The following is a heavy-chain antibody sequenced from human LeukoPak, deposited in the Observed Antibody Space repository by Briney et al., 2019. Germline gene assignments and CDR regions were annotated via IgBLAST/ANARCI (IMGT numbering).Heavy chain of an antibody. Sequence: GGSLRLSCAASGFTFSTYWMHWVRQVPGKGLVWVSRINSDESRTNYADSVKGRFTISRDNAKNTLYLHMNSLRAEDTAVYYCTANFNYWGQGTLVTVSS. CDR1: GFTFSTYW. CDR3: TANFNY. V-gene: IGHV3-74*01. CDR2: INSDESRT. J-gene: IGHJ4*02.